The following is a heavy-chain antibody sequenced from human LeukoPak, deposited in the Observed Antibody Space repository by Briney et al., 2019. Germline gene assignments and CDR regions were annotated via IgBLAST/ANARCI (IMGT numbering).Heavy chain of an antibody. D-gene: IGHD3-10*01. V-gene: IGHV1-2*02. CDR2: FNPNSGAT. CDR1: GYTFTSYY. J-gene: IGHJ4*02. CDR3: ARDKGGSFVMVRSYDY. Sequence: ASVKVSCKASGYTFTSYYLHWVRQAPGQGLEWVGWFNPNSGATNYAQKFQDRITMTRDTSISTAYMELSRLRSDDTALYYCARDKGGSFVMVRSYDYWGQGTLLTVSS.